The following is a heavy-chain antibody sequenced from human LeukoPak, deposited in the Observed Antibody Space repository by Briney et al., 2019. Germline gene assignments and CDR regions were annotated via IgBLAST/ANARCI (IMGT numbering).Heavy chain of an antibody. D-gene: IGHD5-12*01. V-gene: IGHV3-7*01. J-gene: IGHJ4*02. CDR1: GFTFSSLW. Sequence: GGSLRLSWAASGFTFSSLWMTWVRQAPGKGLEWVANIHQDGSEKYFVDSVKGRFTISRDNAKNSVFLQMNSLTVEDTAVYYCARDGGVSGYDLLDYWGQGTLVTVSS. CDR2: IHQDGSEK. CDR3: ARDGGVSGYDLLDY.